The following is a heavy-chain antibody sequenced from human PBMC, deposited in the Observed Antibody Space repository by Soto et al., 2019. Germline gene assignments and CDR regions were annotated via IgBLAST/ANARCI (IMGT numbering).Heavy chain of an antibody. CDR3: AKDPSLKPVVTQYYFDY. CDR2: ISGSGGST. J-gene: IGHJ4*02. D-gene: IGHD2-15*01. V-gene: IGHV3-23*01. Sequence: PGGSLRLSCAASGFTFSGYAMSWVRQAPGKGLEWVSAISGSGGSTYYADSVKGRFTISRDNSKNTLYLQMNSLRAEDTAVYYCAKDPSLKPVVTQYYFDYWGQGTLVTVSS. CDR1: GFTFSGYA.